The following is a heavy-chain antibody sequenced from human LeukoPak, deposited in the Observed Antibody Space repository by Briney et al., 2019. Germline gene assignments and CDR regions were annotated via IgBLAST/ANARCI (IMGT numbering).Heavy chain of an antibody. J-gene: IGHJ4*02. V-gene: IGHV3-7*01. CDR1: GFTFSSYG. CDR2: IQQEEIEK. CDR3: ARWSGNILTGLFDF. D-gene: IGHD3-9*01. Sequence: GGTLRLSCGASGFTFSSYGMTWVRQAPGKGLEWVANIQQEEIEKYYEDSVKGRFTISRDNAKNSLSLQMNSLRVEDTAVYYCARWSGNILTGLFDFWGQGSLVTVSS.